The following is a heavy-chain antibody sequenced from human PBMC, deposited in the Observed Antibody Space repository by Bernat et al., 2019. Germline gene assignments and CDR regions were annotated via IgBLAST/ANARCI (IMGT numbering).Heavy chain of an antibody. Sequence: QVQLQESGPGLVKPSETLSLTCTVSGGSISSYYWSWIRQPPGKGLEWIGYIYYSGSTNYNPSLTSRVTLSVYTSKNRFSLKLSSVTAADTAMYYCARARGGHYFDYWGQGTLVTVSS. CDR3: ARARGGHYFDY. J-gene: IGHJ4*02. CDR2: IYYSGST. CDR1: GGSISSYY. D-gene: IGHD3-10*01. V-gene: IGHV4-59*01.